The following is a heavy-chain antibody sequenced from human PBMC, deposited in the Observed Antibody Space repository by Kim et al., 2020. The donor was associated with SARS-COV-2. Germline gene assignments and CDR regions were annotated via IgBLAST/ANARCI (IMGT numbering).Heavy chain of an antibody. V-gene: IGHV4-59*01. CDR1: GGSLRSYY. D-gene: IGHD3-10*01. CDR2: VDYSGRT. Sequence: SETLSLTCSIAGGSLRSYYWSWIRQFPGKGLEWIGYVDYSGRTNYNPSLKSRVNISVDTSTNQFSLKLFFVTATDTAIYYCARDERANLDSYGSGSYWGSWGEGPLVSLSS. J-gene: IGHJ4*02. CDR3: ARDERANLDSYGSGSYWGS.